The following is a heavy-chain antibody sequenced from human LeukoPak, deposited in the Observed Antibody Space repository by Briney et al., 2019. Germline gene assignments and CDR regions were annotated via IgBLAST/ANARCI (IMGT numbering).Heavy chain of an antibody. CDR2: IYYSGST. CDR1: GGSISSSSYY. D-gene: IGHD3-10*01. J-gene: IGHJ4*02. CDR3: TGNYYGSGSYADFDY. V-gene: IGHV4-39*01. Sequence: SETLSLTCTVSGGSISSSSYYWGWIRQPPGKGLEWIGSIYYSGSTYYNPSLKSRVTISVDTSKNQFSLKLSSVTAADTAVYYCTGNYYGSGSYADFDYWGQGTLVTVSS.